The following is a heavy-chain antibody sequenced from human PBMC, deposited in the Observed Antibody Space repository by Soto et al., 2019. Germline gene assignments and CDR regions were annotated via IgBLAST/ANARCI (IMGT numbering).Heavy chain of an antibody. CDR1: GFTFSSYA. D-gene: IGHD2-15*01. J-gene: IGHJ4*02. CDR3: AKDVGYCSGGSCYGNHYFDY. V-gene: IGHV3-23*01. CDR2: ISGSGGST. Sequence: EVQLLESGGGLVQPGGSLRLSCAASGFTFSSYAMSWVRQAPGKGLEWVSAISGSGGSTYYADSVKGRFTISRDNSKNTXFXXMNSLRAEDTAVYYCAKDVGYCSGGSCYGNHYFDYWGQGTLVTVSS.